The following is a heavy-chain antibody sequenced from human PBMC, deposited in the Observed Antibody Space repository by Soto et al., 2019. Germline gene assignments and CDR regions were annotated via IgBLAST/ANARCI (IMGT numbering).Heavy chain of an antibody. CDR1: GFTFSSYW. Sequence: GGSLRLSCAASGFTFSSYWMSWVRQAPGKGLEWVANIKQDGSEKYYVDSVKGRFTISRDNAKNSLYLQMNSLRAEDTAVNYCARLLRSSGWSNWYFDLWGRGTLVTVSS. D-gene: IGHD6-19*01. CDR2: IKQDGSEK. CDR3: ARLLRSSGWSNWYFDL. J-gene: IGHJ2*01. V-gene: IGHV3-7*01.